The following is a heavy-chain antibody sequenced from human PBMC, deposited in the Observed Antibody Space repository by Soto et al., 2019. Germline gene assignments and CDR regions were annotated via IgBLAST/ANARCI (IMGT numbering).Heavy chain of an antibody. CDR2: ISGSGGHT. V-gene: IGHV3-23*01. J-gene: IGHJ5*01. Sequence: EVQLLESGGGLIQPGGSLRLSCRASGFAFSSFAMSWVSQAPGKGLEWVSGISGSGGHTYYADSVRGRFTISRDNSKNTLYVQMNSLRAEDTAVYYCAKDRREVVPDNWFNFWGQGTLVTVSS. CDR3: AKDRREVVPDNWFNF. D-gene: IGHD2-2*01. CDR1: GFAFSSFA.